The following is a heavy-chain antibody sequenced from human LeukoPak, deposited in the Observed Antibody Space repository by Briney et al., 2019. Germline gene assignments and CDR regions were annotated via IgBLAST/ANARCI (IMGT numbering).Heavy chain of an antibody. CDR3: ASAKRPTMIVVVPEYYFDY. V-gene: IGHV1-69*13. CDR1: GGTFSSYA. Sequence: ASVKVSCKASGGTFSSYAISWVRQAPGQGLEWMGGIIPIFGTANYAQKFQGRVTITAHESTSTAYMELSSLRSEDTAVYYCASAKRPTMIVVVPEYYFDYWGQGTLVTVSS. D-gene: IGHD3-22*01. J-gene: IGHJ4*02. CDR2: IIPIFGTA.